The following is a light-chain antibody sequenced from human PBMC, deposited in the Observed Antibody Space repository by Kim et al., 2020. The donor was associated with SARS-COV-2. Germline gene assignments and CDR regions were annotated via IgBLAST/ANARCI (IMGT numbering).Light chain of an antibody. CDR1: LSVSNRY. CDR2: GAC. J-gene: IGKJ4*01. V-gene: IGKV3-20*01. CDR3: QQYGSSPLT. Sequence: CPRETATPSRRASLSVSNRYLAWYQQKPGPAPTLLIYGACRRAPRIPDRFSVSVSGTDFTFRISRLGREDFAVYYCQQYGSSPLTFGGGTKVEIK.